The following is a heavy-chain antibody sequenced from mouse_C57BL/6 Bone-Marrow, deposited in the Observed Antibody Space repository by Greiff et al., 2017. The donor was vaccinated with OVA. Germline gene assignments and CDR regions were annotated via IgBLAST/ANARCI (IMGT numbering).Heavy chain of an antibody. CDR2: INPYNGGT. CDR1: GYTFTDYY. D-gene: IGHD1-1*01. CDR3: ARDGSSYEDY. Sequence: VQLKESGPVLVKPGASVKMSCKASGYTFTDYYMNWVKQSHGKSLEWIGVINPYNGGTSYNQKFKGKATVTVDKSSSTAYMELNSLTSEDSAVYYCARDGSSYEDYWGQGTTLTVSS. J-gene: IGHJ2*01. V-gene: IGHV1-19*01.